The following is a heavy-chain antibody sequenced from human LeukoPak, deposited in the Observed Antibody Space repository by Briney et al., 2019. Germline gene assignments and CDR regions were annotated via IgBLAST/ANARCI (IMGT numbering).Heavy chain of an antibody. D-gene: IGHD2-2*02. V-gene: IGHV1-69*05. Sequence: SVKVSCKASGGTFSSYAISWVRQAPGQGLEWMGRIIPIFGTANYAQKFQGRVTITTDESTSTAYMELSSLRSEDTAVYYCARGRPTGYCSSTSCHTRGAFDPWGQGTLVTVSS. CDR2: IIPIFGTA. CDR1: GGTFSSYA. J-gene: IGHJ5*02. CDR3: ARGRPTGYCSSTSCHTRGAFDP.